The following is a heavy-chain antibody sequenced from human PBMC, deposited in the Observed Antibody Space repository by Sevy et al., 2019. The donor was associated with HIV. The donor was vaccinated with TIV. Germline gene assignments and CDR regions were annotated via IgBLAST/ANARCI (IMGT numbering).Heavy chain of an antibody. V-gene: IGHV3-30-3*01. D-gene: IGHD3-22*01. CDR2: ISYDGSNK. CDR1: GFTFSSYA. CDR3: VRDYYDSSGYYPAPVDY. J-gene: IGHJ4*02. Sequence: GGSLRLSCAASGFTFSSYAMHWVRQAPGKGLEWVAVISYDGSNKYYADSVKGRFTISRDNSKNTLYLQMNSLRAEDTAVYYCVRDYYDSSGYYPAPVDYWGQGTLVTVSS.